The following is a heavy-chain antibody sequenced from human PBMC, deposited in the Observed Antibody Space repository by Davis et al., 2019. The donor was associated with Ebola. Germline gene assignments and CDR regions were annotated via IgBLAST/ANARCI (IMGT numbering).Heavy chain of an antibody. J-gene: IGHJ6*02. CDR3: ARGGGSSSTYYYYGMDV. V-gene: IGHV1-3*01. D-gene: IGHD6-6*01. CDR2: INAGNGNT. CDR1: GYTFTSYA. Sequence: AASVKVSCKASGYTFTSYAMHWVRQAPGQRLEWMGWINAGNGNTKYSQKFQGRVTITRDTSTSTVYMELSSLRSEDTAVYYCARGGGSSSTYYYYGMDVWGQGTTVTVSS.